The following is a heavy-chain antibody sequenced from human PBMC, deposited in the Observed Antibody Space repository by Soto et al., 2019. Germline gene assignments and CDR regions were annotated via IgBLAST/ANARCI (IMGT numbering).Heavy chain of an antibody. CDR3: ARLGYCTNGIRYIFAQ. Sequence: GESLKISCKASGYSFNVYWIGWVRQMPGKGLEWMGIIYPGDSDTRYSPSFQGQVTISADKSISTAYLEWSSLKASDTATYYCARLGYCTNGIRYIFAQWGQGSQVIVSS. D-gene: IGHD2-8*01. V-gene: IGHV5-51*01. J-gene: IGHJ4*02. CDR1: GYSFNVYW. CDR2: IYPGDSDT.